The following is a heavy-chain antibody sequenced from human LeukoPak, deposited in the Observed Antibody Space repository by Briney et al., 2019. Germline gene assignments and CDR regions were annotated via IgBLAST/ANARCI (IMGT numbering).Heavy chain of an antibody. CDR1: GFTFSSYE. CDR2: ITSSGRTI. Sequence: GGSLRLSCAASGFTFSSYEMNWLRQAPGKGLEWVSYITSSGRTIYYADSVKGRFTISRDNAKNSLYLQMNGLRAEDTAIYYCTRVSATEGFDYWGQGTMVTVSS. CDR3: TRVSATEGFDY. V-gene: IGHV3-48*03. J-gene: IGHJ4*02.